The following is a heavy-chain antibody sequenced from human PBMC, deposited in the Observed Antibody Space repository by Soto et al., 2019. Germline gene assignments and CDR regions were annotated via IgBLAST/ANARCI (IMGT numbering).Heavy chain of an antibody. CDR3: ARYGSARKLYRAFDT. CDR1: GGTFSDYT. J-gene: IGHJ3*02. Sequence: SVKVSGKASGGTFSDYTLSWLRQAPGQGLGWMGGIIPMICAANNTQKFKGRVTITADKSRKTVYMEVSSLRFEETAMYHCARYGSARKLYRAFDTWGQGTEVTVSS. D-gene: IGHD1-26*01. CDR2: IIPMICAA. V-gene: IGHV1-69*06.